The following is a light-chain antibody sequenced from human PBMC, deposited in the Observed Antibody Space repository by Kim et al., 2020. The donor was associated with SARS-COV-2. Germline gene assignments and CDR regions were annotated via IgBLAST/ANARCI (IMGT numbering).Light chain of an antibody. J-gene: IGLJ3*02. Sequence: LPQPPSVSKGLRQTATLTCTGNSNIVGNQGAAWLQQHQGHPPKLLSYRNNNRPSGISERFSASRSGNTASLTITGLQPEDEADYYCSALDSSLSAWVFGGGTQLTFL. CDR2: RNN. CDR3: SALDSSLSAWV. V-gene: IGLV10-54*02. CDR1: SNIVGNQG.